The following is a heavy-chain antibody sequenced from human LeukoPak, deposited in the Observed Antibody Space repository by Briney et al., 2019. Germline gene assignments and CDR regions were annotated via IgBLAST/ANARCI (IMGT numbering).Heavy chain of an antibody. CDR2: INHSGST. CDR3: TRGLQYCSSTSCLGRFDP. D-gene: IGHD2-2*01. Sequence: PSETLSLTCAVYGGSFSGYYWSWIRQPPGKGLEWLGEINHSGSTNYNPSLKSRVTISVDTSKNQFSLKLSSVTAADTAVYYCTRGLQYCSSTSCLGRFDPWGQGTLVTVSS. CDR1: GGSFSGYY. J-gene: IGHJ5*02. V-gene: IGHV4-34*01.